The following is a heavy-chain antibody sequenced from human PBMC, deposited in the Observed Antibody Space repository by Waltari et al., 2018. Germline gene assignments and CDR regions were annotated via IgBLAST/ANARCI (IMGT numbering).Heavy chain of an antibody. D-gene: IGHD3-22*01. V-gene: IGHV4-39*01. Sequence: QLQLQESGPGLVKPSETLSLTCVVSGGSIISAAYYWGWVRQPPGRGLEFIGSMYYSGSTYYNPSLKSRVTISVDKSQNQFSLRLSSVTAADTAVYYCARQDYYYVKGYFDLWGRGTLVTVSS. CDR2: MYYSGST. CDR1: GGSIISAAYY. J-gene: IGHJ2*01. CDR3: ARQDYYYVKGYFDL.